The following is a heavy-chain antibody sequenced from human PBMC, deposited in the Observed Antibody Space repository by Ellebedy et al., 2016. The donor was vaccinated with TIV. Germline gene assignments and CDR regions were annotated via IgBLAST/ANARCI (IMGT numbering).Heavy chain of an antibody. Sequence: AASVKVSCKASGYTFIGYSLHWVRQAPGQGLEWMGWLNPNSGGTNYAQKFQGRVTMTRDTSISTAYMELSRLRPDDTAVYYWAAGYTYGYRAFDFWGQGTTVTVSS. V-gene: IGHV1-2*02. CDR2: LNPNSGGT. J-gene: IGHJ3*01. CDR1: GYTFIGYS. D-gene: IGHD5-18*01. CDR3: AAGYTYGYRAFDF.